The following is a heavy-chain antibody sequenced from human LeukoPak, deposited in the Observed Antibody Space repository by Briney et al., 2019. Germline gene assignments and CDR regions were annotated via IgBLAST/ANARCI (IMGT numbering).Heavy chain of an antibody. J-gene: IGHJ6*03. D-gene: IGHD2-2*01. CDR1: GGTFSSYA. V-gene: IGHV1-69*13. Sequence: SVKVSCKASGGTFSSYAISWVRQAPGQGLEWMGGIIPIFGTANYAQKFQGRVTITADESTSTAYMELSSLRSEDTAVYYCVRGYCSSTSCFLYYYYMDVWGKGTTVTVSS. CDR3: VRGYCSSTSCFLYYYYMDV. CDR2: IIPIFGTA.